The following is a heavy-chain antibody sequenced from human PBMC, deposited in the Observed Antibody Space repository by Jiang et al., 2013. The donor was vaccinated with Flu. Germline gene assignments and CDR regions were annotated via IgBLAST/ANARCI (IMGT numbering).Heavy chain of an antibody. V-gene: IGHV4-59*01. Sequence: PGLVKPSETLSLTCTVSGGSISNYFWSWIRQPPGKGLEWIGYIYYSGSTNYNPSLKNRVTISVDTSKNQFSLKLSSVTAADTAVYYCARIRDYGDLDYWGQGTLVTV. CDR3: ARIRDYGDLDY. D-gene: IGHD4-17*01. CDR2: IYYSGST. J-gene: IGHJ4*02. CDR1: GGSISNYF.